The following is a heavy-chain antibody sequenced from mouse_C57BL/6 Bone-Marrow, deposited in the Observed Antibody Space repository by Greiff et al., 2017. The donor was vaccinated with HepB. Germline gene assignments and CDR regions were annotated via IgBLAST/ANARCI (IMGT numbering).Heavy chain of an antibody. V-gene: IGHV1-69*01. CDR3: AREETLGLGDY. Sequence: QVQLKQPGAELVMPGASVKLSCKASGYTFTSYWMHWVKQRPGQGLEWIGEIDPSDSYTNYNQKFKGKSTLTVDKSSSTAYMQLSSLTSEDSAVYYCAREETLGLGDYWGKGTTLTVSS. D-gene: IGHD4-1*01. CDR2: IDPSDSYT. CDR1: GYTFTSYW. J-gene: IGHJ2*01.